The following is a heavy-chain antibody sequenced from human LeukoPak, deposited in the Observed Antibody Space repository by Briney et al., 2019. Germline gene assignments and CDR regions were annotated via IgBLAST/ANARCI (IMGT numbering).Heavy chain of an antibody. V-gene: IGHV1-46*01. CDR2: INPSGGST. CDR1: GYTFTSYY. CDR3: ARDSILLWFGPVYYFDY. J-gene: IGHJ4*02. Sequence: ASVKVSCTASGYTFTSYYMHWVRQAPGQGLEWMGIINPSGGSTSHAQKFQGRVTMTRDMSTSTVYMELSSLRSEDTAVYYCARDSILLWFGPVYYFDYWGQGTLVTVSS. D-gene: IGHD3-10*01.